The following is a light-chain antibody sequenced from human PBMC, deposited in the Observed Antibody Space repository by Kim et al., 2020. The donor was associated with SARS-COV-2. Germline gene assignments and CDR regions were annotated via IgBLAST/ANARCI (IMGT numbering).Light chain of an antibody. J-gene: IGKJ1*01. V-gene: IGKV3-11*01. CDR1: QSVSSY. CDR3: QQRSNWSPWT. CDR2: DAS. Sequence: EIVLTQSPATLSLSPGERATLSCRASQSVSSYLAWYQQKPGQAPRLLIYDASNRATGIPARFSGSGSGTEFTLTISSLEPEDFAVYYCQQRSNWSPWTFGQGTKVEIK.